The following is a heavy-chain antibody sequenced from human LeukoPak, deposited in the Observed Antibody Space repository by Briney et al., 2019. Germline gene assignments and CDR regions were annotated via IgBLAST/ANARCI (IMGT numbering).Heavy chain of an antibody. D-gene: IGHD3-22*01. CDR2: INHRGST. J-gene: IGHJ4*02. CDR3: ARDSPSTYYYDSSGQDFFDY. CDR1: GGSFSGYY. V-gene: IGHV4-34*01. Sequence: SETLSLTCAVYGGSFSGYYWSWIRQPPGKGLEWIGEINHRGSTNYNPSLKSRVTISVDTSKNQFSLKLSSVTAADTAVYYCARDSPSTYYYDSSGQDFFDYWGQGTLVTVSS.